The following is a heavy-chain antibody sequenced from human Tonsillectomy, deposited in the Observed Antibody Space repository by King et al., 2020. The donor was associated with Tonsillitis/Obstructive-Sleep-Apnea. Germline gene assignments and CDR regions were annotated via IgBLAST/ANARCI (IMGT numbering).Heavy chain of an antibody. V-gene: IGHV3-30*04. CDR3: AIELPVNVYYYYGMDV. J-gene: IGHJ6*02. CDR2: VSYDGGNK. D-gene: IGHD2-15*01. CDR1: GFTFRSYA. Sequence: VQLVESGGGVVQPGRSLRLSCAASGFTFRSYAMHWVRQAPGKGLEWVAFVSYDGGNKYYADSVKGRFTISRDISKNTLYMQMNSLRAEDTAVYYCAIELPVNVYYYYGMDVWGQGTTVTVSS.